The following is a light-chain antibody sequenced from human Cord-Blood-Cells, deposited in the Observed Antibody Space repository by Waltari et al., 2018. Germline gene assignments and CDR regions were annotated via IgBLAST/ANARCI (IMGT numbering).Light chain of an antibody. Sequence: DIVMTPPPLSPSVPSARPPSIPCTSGQRLLHSVGTTYLYWYLHKPGQSPQLLIYEVSSRFSGVPDRFSGSGSGTDFTLKISRVEAEDVGVYYCMQGIHLPPTFGGGTKVEI. J-gene: IGKJ4*01. CDR1: QRLLHSVGTTY. V-gene: IGKV2-29*02. CDR2: EVS. CDR3: MQGIHLPPT.